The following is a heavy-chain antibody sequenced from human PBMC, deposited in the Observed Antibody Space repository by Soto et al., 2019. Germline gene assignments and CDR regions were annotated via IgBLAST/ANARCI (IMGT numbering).Heavy chain of an antibody. J-gene: IGHJ4*02. D-gene: IGHD3-22*01. CDR1: GGTFSRHA. Sequence: QVQLVQSGAEVRKPGSSVKVSCKASGGTFSRHAISWVRQAPGQGLEWMGGIIPIFGTANHAQKFQGRVTIIAEESTSKAYMELSSLRSEDTAIYYCARGWGYDTSDYYYAYWGQGTLVIVSS. V-gene: IGHV1-69*01. CDR3: ARGWGYDTSDYYYAY. CDR2: IIPIFGTA.